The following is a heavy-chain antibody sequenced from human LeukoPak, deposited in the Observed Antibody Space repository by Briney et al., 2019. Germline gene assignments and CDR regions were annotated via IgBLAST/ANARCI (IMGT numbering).Heavy chain of an antibody. D-gene: IGHD3-16*01. Sequence: SETLSLTCAVSGYSISSGYYWGWIRQPPGKGLEWIGSIYHSGSTYYNPSLKSRVTISVDTSKNQFSLKLSSVTAADTAVYYWGRGGATPRWFDPGGQGPLVTVP. CDR2: IYHSGST. J-gene: IGHJ5*02. CDR1: GYSISSGYY. V-gene: IGHV4-38-2*01. CDR3: GRGGATPRWFDP.